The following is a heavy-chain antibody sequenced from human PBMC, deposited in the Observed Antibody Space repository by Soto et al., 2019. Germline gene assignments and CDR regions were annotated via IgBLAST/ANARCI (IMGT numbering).Heavy chain of an antibody. CDR3: ARSTPGYYYYGMDL. CDR2: ITRMFGTT. CDR1: GGTFSKSA. Sequence: QVQLVQSGAEVKKPGSSVKVSCKASGGTFSKSAINWVRQAPGQGIDWMGGITRMFGTTNYAQKFQGRVTITADESATTACMELSTLTSDDTGVYYCARSTPGYYYYGMDLWGQGTTVTVSS. D-gene: IGHD3-9*01. V-gene: IGHV1-69*12. J-gene: IGHJ6*02.